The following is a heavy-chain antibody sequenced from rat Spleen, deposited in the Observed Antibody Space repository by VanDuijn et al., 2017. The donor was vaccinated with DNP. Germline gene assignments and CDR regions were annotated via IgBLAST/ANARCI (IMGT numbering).Heavy chain of an antibody. CDR2: ISYSGST. J-gene: IGHJ3*01. D-gene: IGHD1-1*01. CDR3: AMGYSGRWFAY. CDR1: AYSITSNY. Sequence: EVQLQESGPGLVKPSQSLSLTCSVTAYSITSNYWGWIRKFPGNKMEWIGYISYSGSTSYNPSLKGRISITRDTSKNQFFLQLNSVITEDTATYYCAMGYSGRWFAYWGQGTLVTVSS. V-gene: IGHV3-1*01.